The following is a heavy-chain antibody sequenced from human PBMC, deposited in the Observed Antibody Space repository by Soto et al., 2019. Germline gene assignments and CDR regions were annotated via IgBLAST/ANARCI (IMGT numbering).Heavy chain of an antibody. CDR2: IIPSLGIA. CDR3: AREPHCSGGSCYYCYGMDV. CDR1: GGTFSSYT. Sequence: QVQLVQSGAEVKKPGSSVNVSCKASGGTFSSYTISWVRQAPGQGLEWMGRIIPSLGIANYAQKFQGRVTITPETSTSTGYMELSSRRSEDTAVYYCAREPHCSGGSCYYCYGMDVWGQGTTVTVSS. J-gene: IGHJ6*02. D-gene: IGHD2-15*01. V-gene: IGHV1-69*08.